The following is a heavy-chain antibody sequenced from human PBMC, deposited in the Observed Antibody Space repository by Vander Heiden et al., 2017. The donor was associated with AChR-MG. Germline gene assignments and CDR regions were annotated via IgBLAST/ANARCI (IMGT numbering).Heavy chain of an antibody. CDR3: ARDAGSGSQPFDI. Sequence: EVQLVESGGGLVQPGGSLRLSCAASGFPFSSYSMFWVRQAPGKGLEWVSYIRSTSSTIYYADSVKGRFTISRDNAKNSLYLQMNSLRAEDTAFYYCARDAGSGSQPFDIWGQGTMVAVSS. J-gene: IGHJ3*02. CDR2: IRSTSSTI. D-gene: IGHD3-10*01. V-gene: IGHV3-48*01. CDR1: GFPFSSYS.